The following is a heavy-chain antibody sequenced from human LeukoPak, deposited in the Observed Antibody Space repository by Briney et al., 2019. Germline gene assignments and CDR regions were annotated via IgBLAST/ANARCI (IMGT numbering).Heavy chain of an antibody. V-gene: IGHV1-2*02. J-gene: IGHJ6*02. D-gene: IGHD3-3*01. CDR1: GYTFTGYY. CDR3: ARGKGGPITIFGVVMTPRTYYYYGMDV. CDR2: INPNSGGT. Sequence: ASVKVSCKASGYTFTGYYMHWARQAPGQGLEWMGWINPNSGGTNYAQKFQGRVTMTRDTSISTAYMELSRLRSDDTAVYYCARGKGGPITIFGVVMTPRTYYYYGMDVWGQGTTVTVSS.